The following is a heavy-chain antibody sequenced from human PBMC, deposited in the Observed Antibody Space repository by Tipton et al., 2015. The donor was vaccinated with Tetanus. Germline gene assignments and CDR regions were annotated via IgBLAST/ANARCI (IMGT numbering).Heavy chain of an antibody. CDR1: GFAFSNFW. D-gene: IGHD3-10*01. J-gene: IGHJ4*02. CDR2: ISSTSRYI. CDR3: ATGLTFDY. Sequence: SLRLSCAASGFAFSNFWMNWVRQAPGKGLEWVSSISSTSRYIYYADSLKGRVTISRDNAKNSVSLVMESLRAEDTAIYYCATGLTFDYWGQGALVTVSS. V-gene: IGHV3-21*01.